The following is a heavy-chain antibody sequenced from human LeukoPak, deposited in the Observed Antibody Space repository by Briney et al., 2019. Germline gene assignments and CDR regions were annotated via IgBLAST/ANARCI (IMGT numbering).Heavy chain of an antibody. CDR1: GFSLTTSGVG. CDR2: ILWNDDK. CDR3: AHSGVYYSEPRGYYCFDF. J-gene: IGHJ4*02. D-gene: IGHD3-22*01. Sequence: ESGPPLVKPTQTLTLTCTFSGFSLTTSGVGVGWIRQPPGKALEWLALILWNDDKRYSPSLKSRLTISKVTSKNQVVLTVTNMDPVDTATYYCAHSGVYYSEPRGYYCFDFWGQGTLVAVSS. V-gene: IGHV2-5*01.